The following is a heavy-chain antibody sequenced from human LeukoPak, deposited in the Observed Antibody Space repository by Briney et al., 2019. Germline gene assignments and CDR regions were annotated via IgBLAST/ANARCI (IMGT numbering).Heavy chain of an antibody. J-gene: IGHJ4*02. CDR1: GFTFSSYA. D-gene: IGHD6-13*01. CDR3: ARQGIAAAVD. Sequence: PGRSLRLSCAASGFTFSSYAMHWVRQAPGKGLVWVSRINTDGSSTSYADSVKGRFTISRDNAKNTLYLQMNSLRAEDTAVYYCARQGIAAAVDWGQGTLVTVSS. V-gene: IGHV3-74*01. CDR2: INTDGSST.